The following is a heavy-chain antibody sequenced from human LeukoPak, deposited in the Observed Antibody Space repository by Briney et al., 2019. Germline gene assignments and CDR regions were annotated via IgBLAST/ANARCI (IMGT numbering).Heavy chain of an antibody. J-gene: IGHJ3*02. CDR3: ASALMVADAFDI. Sequence: SVKVSCKASGGTFSSYAISWVRQAPGQGLEWMGGIIPIFGTANYAQKFQGRVTITTDESTRTAYMELSSLRSEDTAVYYCASALMVADAFDIWGQGTMVTVSS. CDR1: GGTFSSYA. V-gene: IGHV1-69*05. D-gene: IGHD4/OR15-4a*01. CDR2: IIPIFGTA.